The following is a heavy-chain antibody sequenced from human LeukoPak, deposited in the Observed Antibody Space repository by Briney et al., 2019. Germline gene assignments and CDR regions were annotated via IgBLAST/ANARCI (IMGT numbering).Heavy chain of an antibody. CDR3: AKDGTSSWFGEAT. CDR1: GFTFSDYG. V-gene: IGHV3-30*18. J-gene: IGHJ5*02. D-gene: IGHD6-13*01. CDR2: ISTDGSHK. Sequence: GGSLRLSCAASGFTFSDYGMQWVRQPPGRGLEWVALISTDGSHKDYADSVKGRFTLSRDNSKNTLYLQMNSLRVEDTAVYYCAKDGTSSWFGEATWGQGTLVTVSS.